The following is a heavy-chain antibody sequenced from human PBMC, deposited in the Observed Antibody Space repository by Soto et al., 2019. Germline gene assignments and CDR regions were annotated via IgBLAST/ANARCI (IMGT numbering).Heavy chain of an antibody. D-gene: IGHD3-22*01. CDR3: ARGSYDSSGYYDY. CDR1: GGSISSGGYS. J-gene: IGHJ4*02. V-gene: IGHV4-30-2*01. CDR2: IYHSGST. Sequence: SETLSLTCAVSGGSISSGGYSWSWIRQPPGKGLEWIGYIYHSGSTYYNPSLKSRVTISVDRSKNQFSLKLSSVTAADTAVYYCARGSYDSSGYYDYWGQGTLVTVSS.